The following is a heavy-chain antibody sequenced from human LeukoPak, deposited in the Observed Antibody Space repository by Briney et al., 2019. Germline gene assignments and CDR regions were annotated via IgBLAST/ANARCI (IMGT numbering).Heavy chain of an antibody. D-gene: IGHD6-13*01. CDR3: ARLCSSCHDYFGY. Sequence: SETLSLTCTVSGGSISSSSYYWGWIRQPPGKGLEWIGSIYYSGSTYYNPSLKSRVTISVDTSKNQFSLKLSSVTAADTAVYYCARLCSSCHDYFGYWGQGTLVTVSS. J-gene: IGHJ4*02. V-gene: IGHV4-39*01. CDR1: GGSISSSSYY. CDR2: IYYSGST.